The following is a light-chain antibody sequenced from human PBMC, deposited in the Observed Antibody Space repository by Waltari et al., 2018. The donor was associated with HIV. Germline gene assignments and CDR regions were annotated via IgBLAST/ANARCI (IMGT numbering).Light chain of an antibody. CDR3: QSADASDTFLWV. V-gene: IGLV3-25*03. CDR2: KDS. CDR1: GLSKQY. J-gene: IGLJ3*02. Sequence: SYELTQTPSVSVSPGQTARITCSGDGLSKQYTYWYQQRPGQAPVLVIYKDSERPSEIPERYSGSSSGTTVTLTISGVQAEDEADYYCQSADASDTFLWVFGGGTKVTVL.